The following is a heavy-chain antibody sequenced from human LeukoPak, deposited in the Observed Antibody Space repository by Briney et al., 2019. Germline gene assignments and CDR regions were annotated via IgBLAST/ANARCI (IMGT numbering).Heavy chain of an antibody. J-gene: IGHJ6*03. CDR3: ARQINDYYDSSGYNYYYYMDV. CDR2: IYPGDSDT. Sequence: GGSLKISCKGSGYCFTSYWIGWVRQMPGKGLEWMGIIYPGDSDTRYSPSFQGQVTISADKSISTAYLQWSSLKASDTAMYYCARQINDYYDSSGYNYYYYMDVWGKGTTVTVSS. V-gene: IGHV5-51*01. CDR1: GYCFTSYW. D-gene: IGHD3-22*01.